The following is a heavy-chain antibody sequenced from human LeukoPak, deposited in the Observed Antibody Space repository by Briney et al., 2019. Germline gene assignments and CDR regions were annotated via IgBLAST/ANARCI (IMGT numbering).Heavy chain of an antibody. CDR3: ARVYFSRSVNSSPISGYYYGMDV. CDR2: INPSGGST. J-gene: IGHJ6*02. Sequence: ASVKVSCKASGYTFTSYYMHWVRQAPGQGLEWMGIINPSGGSTSYAQKFQGRVTMTRDTSKNQFSLKLSSVTAADTAVYYCARVYFSRSVNSSPISGYYYGMDVWGQGTTVTVSS. V-gene: IGHV1-46*01. CDR1: GYTFTSYY. D-gene: IGHD6-13*01.